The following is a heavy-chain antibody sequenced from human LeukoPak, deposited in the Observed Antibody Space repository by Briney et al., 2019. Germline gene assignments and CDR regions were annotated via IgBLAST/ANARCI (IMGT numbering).Heavy chain of an antibody. V-gene: IGHV4-39*01. D-gene: IGHD1-26*01. CDR1: GGSTSSSSYY. J-gene: IGHJ4*02. CDR3: ARHSGSYFY. CDR2: INYSGST. Sequence: PSETLSLTCTVSGGSTSSSSYYWGWIRQPPGKGLEWIGSINYSGSTDYNESLKSRVTISVFTSKHQFSLQLSSVTAADTAVYYCARHSGSYFYWGQGTLVTVSS.